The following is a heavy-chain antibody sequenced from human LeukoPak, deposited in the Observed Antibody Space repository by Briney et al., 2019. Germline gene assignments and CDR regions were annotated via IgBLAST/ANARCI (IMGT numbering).Heavy chain of an antibody. V-gene: IGHV1-8*02. J-gene: IGHJ4*02. D-gene: IGHD3-10*01. CDR1: GYTFTSYD. CDR3: AREGGTTYYSPLDY. Sequence: ASVKVSCKASGYTFTSYDINWVRQATGQGLEWMGWMNPNSGNTGYAQKFQGRVTMTRDTSIITAYMELRSLRSDDTAVYFCAREGGTTYYSPLDYWGQGTLITVSS. CDR2: MNPNSGNT.